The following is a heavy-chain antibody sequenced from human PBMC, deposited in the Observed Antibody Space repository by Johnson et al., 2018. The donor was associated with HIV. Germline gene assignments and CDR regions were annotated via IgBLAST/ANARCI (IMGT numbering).Heavy chain of an antibody. CDR3: ARDGGDIVVVVAATQAFDI. Sequence: VQLVESGGGVVQPGRSLRLSCAASGFTFSSYAMHWVRQAPGKGLEWVSYISSSGSTIYYADSVKGRFTISRDNAKNSLYLQMNSLRAEDRAVYYCARDGGDIVVVVAATQAFDIWGQGTMVTVSS. V-gene: IGHV3-48*04. CDR2: ISSSGSTI. CDR1: GFTFSSYA. D-gene: IGHD2-15*01. J-gene: IGHJ3*02.